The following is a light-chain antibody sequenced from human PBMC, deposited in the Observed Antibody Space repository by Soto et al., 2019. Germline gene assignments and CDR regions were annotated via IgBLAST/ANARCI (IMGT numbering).Light chain of an antibody. CDR1: QGISSY. Sequence: AIRMTQSPSSFSASTGDRVTITCRASQGISSYLAWYQQKPGKAPKLLIYAASTLQSGVPSRFSGSGSGTDFTLTISCLQSEDFATYYCQQSYNSPPITFGQGTRLEIK. J-gene: IGKJ5*01. V-gene: IGKV1-8*01. CDR2: AAS. CDR3: QQSYNSPPIT.